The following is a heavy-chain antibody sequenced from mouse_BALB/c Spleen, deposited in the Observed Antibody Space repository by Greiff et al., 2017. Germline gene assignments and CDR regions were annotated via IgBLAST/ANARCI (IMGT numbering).Heavy chain of an antibody. D-gene: IGHD1-1*01. Sequence: VQLQQSGAELSRPGASVKMSCKASGYTFTSYWMNWVKQRPGQGLEWIGNIYPSDSYTNYNQKFKDKATLTVDKSSSTAYMQLSSPTSEDSAVYYCTRSGYYGSSYDYWGQGTTLTVSS. CDR2: IYPSDSYT. J-gene: IGHJ2*01. V-gene: IGHV1-69*02. CDR1: GYTFTSYW. CDR3: TRSGYYGSSYDY.